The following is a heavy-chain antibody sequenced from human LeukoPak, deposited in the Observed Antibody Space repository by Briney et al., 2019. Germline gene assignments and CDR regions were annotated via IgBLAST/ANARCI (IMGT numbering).Heavy chain of an antibody. CDR1: GFTFSSYA. Sequence: PGGSLRLSCAASGFTFSSYAMHWVRQAPGKGLEWVAVISYDGGNKYFADSVKGRFTISRDNSKNTLYLQMNSLRAEDTAVYYCARHGSGFNYWGQGTLVTVSS. V-gene: IGHV3-30-3*01. CDR3: ARHGSGFNY. CDR2: ISYDGGNK. D-gene: IGHD3-10*01. J-gene: IGHJ4*02.